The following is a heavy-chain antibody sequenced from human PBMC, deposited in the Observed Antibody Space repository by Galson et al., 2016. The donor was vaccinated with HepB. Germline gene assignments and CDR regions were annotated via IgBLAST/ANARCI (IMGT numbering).Heavy chain of an antibody. J-gene: IGHJ4*02. D-gene: IGHD1-14*01. CDR1: GFSLTSGVVG. CDR2: TYGDDDK. V-gene: IGHV2-5*02. CDR3: AHRQRGTTFDY. Sequence: PALVKPTQTLTLTCNFSGFSLTSGVVGVGWLRQPPGKALEWLALTYGDDDKTFSPSLRSRVTITKDTSKNQVVLRLTNVDPLDTATYFCAHRQRGTTFDYWGQGILVAVSS.